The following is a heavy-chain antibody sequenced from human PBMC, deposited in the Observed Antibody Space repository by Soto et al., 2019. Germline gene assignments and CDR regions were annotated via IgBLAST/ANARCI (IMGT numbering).Heavy chain of an antibody. CDR3: VKGGPAVIYFDH. J-gene: IGHJ4*02. CDR2: IGGYGHTT. Sequence: EVQLLESGGGLVQPGGSLRLSCAASGFSFGSYAMTWVRQAPGKGLEWVSSIGGYGHTTHYAEFVQGRFIISRDDSKKTMDLQMNSLRVEDTAVSYCVKGGPAVIYFDHWGQGNLVSVSS. CDR1: GFSFGSYA. V-gene: IGHV3-23*01. D-gene: IGHD2-21*01.